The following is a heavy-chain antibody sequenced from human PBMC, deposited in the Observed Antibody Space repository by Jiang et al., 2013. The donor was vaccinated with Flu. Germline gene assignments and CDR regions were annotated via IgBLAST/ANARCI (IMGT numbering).Heavy chain of an antibody. V-gene: IGHV4-4*02. J-gene: IGHJ6*02. CDR3: AKNGFYSMDV. CDR1: GGAISGTDW. D-gene: IGHD2-8*01. CDR2: IFHSGST. Sequence: GTLSLTCAVAGGAISGTDWWSWVRQPPGKGLEWIGEIFHSGSTNYNPSLKSRVTISVDKPKNQFSLRLTPVTAADTAVYYCAKNGFYSMDVWGQGTTVTVSS.